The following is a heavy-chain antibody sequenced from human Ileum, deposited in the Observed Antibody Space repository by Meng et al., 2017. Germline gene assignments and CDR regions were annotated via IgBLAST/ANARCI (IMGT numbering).Heavy chain of an antibody. CDR1: GFTFSSSA. V-gene: IGHV3-23*01. Sequence: GESLKISCAASGFTFSSSAMSWVRQAPGKGLEWVSAISGSGDYTYYADSVRGRFTISRDNSKNTLSLQMNSLRAEDTAVYYCAKLLAASFRQEAYFDYWGQGTLVTVSS. CDR3: AKLLAASFRQEAYFDY. D-gene: IGHD6-13*01. CDR2: ISGSGDYT. J-gene: IGHJ4*02.